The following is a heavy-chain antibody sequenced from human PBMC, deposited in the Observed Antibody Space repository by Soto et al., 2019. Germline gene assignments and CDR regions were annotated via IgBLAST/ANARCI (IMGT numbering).Heavy chain of an antibody. CDR3: ARAGRYSSSPAHYYGMDV. J-gene: IGHJ6*02. V-gene: IGHV4-34*01. CDR2: INHSGST. D-gene: IGHD6-6*01. CDR1: GGSFSGYY. Sequence: PSETLSLTCAVYGGSFSGYYLSWIRQPPGKGLEWIGEINHSGSTNYNPSLKSRVTISVDTSKNQFSLKLSSVTAADTAVYYCARAGRYSSSPAHYYGMDVWGQGTTVTVYS.